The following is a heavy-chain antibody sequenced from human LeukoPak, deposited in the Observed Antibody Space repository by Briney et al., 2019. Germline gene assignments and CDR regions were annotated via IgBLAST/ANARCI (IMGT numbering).Heavy chain of an antibody. CDR3: VKEPASGSSFDY. V-gene: IGHV3-74*01. D-gene: IGHD1-26*01. Sequence: GGSLRLSCVGSGFTFSSYWMHWVRQGPGKGLEWVSRISIDGSTTTYADSVKGRFTIARDNSRNTLYLRMNSLRVEDTAVYYCVKEPASGSSFDYWGQGTLVTVSS. CDR2: ISIDGSTT. J-gene: IGHJ4*02. CDR1: GFTFSSYW.